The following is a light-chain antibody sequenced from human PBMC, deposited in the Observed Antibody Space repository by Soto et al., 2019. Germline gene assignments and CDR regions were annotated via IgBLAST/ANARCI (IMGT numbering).Light chain of an antibody. J-gene: IGLJ1*01. CDR3: CSFAGSYTYV. CDR2: EVS. Sequence: QSVLTQPASVSGSPGQSITISCTGTTSDVGGYNVVSWYQQHPGKAPKLMIYEVSQRPSGVSNRVSGSKSGNTASLTISGLQAEDEADYSCCSFAGSYTYVFGGGTKLTVL. CDR1: TSDVGGYNV. V-gene: IGLV2-23*02.